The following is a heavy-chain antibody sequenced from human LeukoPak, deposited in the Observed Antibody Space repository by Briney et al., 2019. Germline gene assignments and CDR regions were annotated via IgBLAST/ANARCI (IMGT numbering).Heavy chain of an antibody. CDR3: ARDSYYYDSSGYYGNAFDI. CDR2: IIPILGIA. CDR1: GGTFSSYA. J-gene: IGHJ3*02. V-gene: IGHV1-69*04. Sequence: SVKVSCKASGGTFSSYAISWVRQAPGQGLEWMGRIIPILGIANYAQKFQGRVTITAGKSTSTAYMEPSSLRSEDTAVYYCARDSYYYDSSGYYGNAFDIWGQGTMVTVSS. D-gene: IGHD3-22*01.